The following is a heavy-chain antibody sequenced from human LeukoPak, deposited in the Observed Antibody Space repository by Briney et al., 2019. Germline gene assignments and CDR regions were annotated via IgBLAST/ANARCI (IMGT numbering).Heavy chain of an antibody. J-gene: IGHJ4*02. D-gene: IGHD2-15*01. CDR3: ARVATDRYCSGGSCYSDY. Sequence: PRASVKVSCKASGGTFSSYAISWVRQAPGQGLEWMGRIIPIFGIANYAQKFQDRVTITADKSTSTAYMELSSLRSEDTAVYYCARVATDRYCSGGSCYSDYWGQGTLVTVSS. CDR1: GGTFSSYA. CDR2: IIPIFGIA. V-gene: IGHV1-69*04.